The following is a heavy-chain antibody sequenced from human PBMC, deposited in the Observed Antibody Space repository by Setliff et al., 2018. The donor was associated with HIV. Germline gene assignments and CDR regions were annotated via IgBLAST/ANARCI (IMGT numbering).Heavy chain of an antibody. CDR3: AINYYDSSGFAFDI. J-gene: IGHJ3*02. Sequence: GGSLRLSCAASGFGFSRYEMNWVRQAPGKGLQWVSYISSSGSTKYYADSVKGRFTISRDNADNSLYLRMNSLRADDTALYYCAINYYDSSGFAFDIWGQGTMVTVSS. D-gene: IGHD3-22*01. V-gene: IGHV3-48*03. CDR1: GFGFSRYE. CDR2: ISSSGSTK.